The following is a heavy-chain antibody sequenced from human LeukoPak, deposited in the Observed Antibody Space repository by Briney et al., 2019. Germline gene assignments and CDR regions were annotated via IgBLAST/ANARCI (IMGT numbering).Heavy chain of an antibody. V-gene: IGHV5-51*01. Sequence: GESLKISCKGFGYKFNSFWIGWVRQMPGKGLEWMGIIYPDDSDTKYSPSFHGQVTFSADRSSNTAYLQWSSLKASDTAIYYCARLFLTCGGDCYMERGGAFDIWGQGTLVTVSS. CDR2: IYPDDSDT. CDR3: ARLFLTCGGDCYMERGGAFDI. D-gene: IGHD2-21*02. J-gene: IGHJ3*02. CDR1: GYKFNSFW.